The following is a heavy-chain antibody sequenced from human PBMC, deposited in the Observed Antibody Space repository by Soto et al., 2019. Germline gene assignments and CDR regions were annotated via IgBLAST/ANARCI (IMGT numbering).Heavy chain of an antibody. CDR2: ISYDGSNK. V-gene: IGHV3-30-3*02. Sequence: GGYLRLSCAASGFTFSSYAMHWVRQAPGKGLEWVAVISYDGSNKYYADSVKGRFTISRDNSKSTLSLQWNSLRAEDTAVYYWVKWGYSVYDFTPPSGYYYFNGVDVRGQGTTVTVSS. CDR3: VKWGYSVYDFTPPSGYYYFNGVDV. J-gene: IGHJ6*02. D-gene: IGHD5-12*01. CDR1: GFTFSSYA.